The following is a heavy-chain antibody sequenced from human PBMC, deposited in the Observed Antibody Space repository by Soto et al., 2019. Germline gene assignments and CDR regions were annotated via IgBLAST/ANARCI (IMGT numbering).Heavy chain of an antibody. CDR2: IIPILDIA. J-gene: IGHJ6*03. Sequence: QVQLVQSGAEVKMPGSSVKVSCKASGGTFNTYTVSWVRQAPGQGLEWMGRIIPILDIANYAQKFQGRVTIAADKSTNTAYMELSSLRSEDTAVYYCAREASEYSTFYYMDVWGKGTTVTVSS. D-gene: IGHD2-2*01. V-gene: IGHV1-69*02. CDR1: GGTFNTYT. CDR3: AREASEYSTFYYMDV.